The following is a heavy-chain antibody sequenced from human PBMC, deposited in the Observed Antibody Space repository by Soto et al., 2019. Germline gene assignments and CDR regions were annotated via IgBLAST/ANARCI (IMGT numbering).Heavy chain of an antibody. CDR3: ARQGRNTKIVLVKHYAADF. V-gene: IGHV4-39*01. Sequence: SETLSLTCIVSGGSISSSSYYWGWIRQPPEKGLERIGAIYYDGTTYYTESLKSRVSISVDTSKNQFSLKVNSVTAADTAVYFCARQGRNTKIVLVKHYAADFWGQGTAVTVSS. D-gene: IGHD3-22*01. J-gene: IGHJ6*02. CDR1: GGSISSSSYY. CDR2: IYYDGTT.